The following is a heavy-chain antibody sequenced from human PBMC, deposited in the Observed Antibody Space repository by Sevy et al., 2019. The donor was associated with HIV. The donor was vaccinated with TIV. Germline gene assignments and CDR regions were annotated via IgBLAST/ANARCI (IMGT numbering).Heavy chain of an antibody. CDR2: ISYDGSNK. J-gene: IGHJ4*02. Sequence: GGSLRLSCAASGFTFSSYGMHWVRQAPGKGLEWAAVISYDGSNKYYADSVKGRFTISRDNSKNTLYLQMNSLRAEDTAVYYCAKDREYYDSSGVDYWGQGTLVTVSS. CDR1: GFTFSSYG. V-gene: IGHV3-30*18. CDR3: AKDREYYDSSGVDY. D-gene: IGHD3-22*01.